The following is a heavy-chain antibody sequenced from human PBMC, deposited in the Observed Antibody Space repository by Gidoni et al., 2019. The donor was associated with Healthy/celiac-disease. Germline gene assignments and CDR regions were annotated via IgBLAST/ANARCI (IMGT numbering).Heavy chain of an antibody. D-gene: IGHD1-1*01. V-gene: IGHV3-30-3*01. CDR2: ISYDGSNK. CDR1: GFTFSSYA. Sequence: QVQLVESGGGVVQPGRSLRLSCAASGFTFSSYAMHWVRQAPGKGLEWVAVISYDGSNKYYADSVKGRFTISRDNSKNTLYLQMNSLRAEDTAVYYCARGSLSWNPGDYYYGMDVWGQGTTVTVSS. CDR3: ARGSLSWNPGDYYYGMDV. J-gene: IGHJ6*02.